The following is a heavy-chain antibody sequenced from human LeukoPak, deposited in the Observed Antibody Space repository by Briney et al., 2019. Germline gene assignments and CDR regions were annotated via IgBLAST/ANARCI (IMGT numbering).Heavy chain of an antibody. V-gene: IGHV4-34*01. CDR2: INHSGST. CDR1: GGSFSGHY. J-gene: IGHJ3*02. CDR3: ARAGGWYPNAVAFDI. D-gene: IGHD6-19*01. Sequence: SETLSLTCAVYGGSFSGHYWSWIRQPPGKGLEWIGEINHSGSTNYNPSLKSRVTISVDTSKNQFSLKLSSVTAADTAVYYCARAGGWYPNAVAFDIWGQGTMVTVSS.